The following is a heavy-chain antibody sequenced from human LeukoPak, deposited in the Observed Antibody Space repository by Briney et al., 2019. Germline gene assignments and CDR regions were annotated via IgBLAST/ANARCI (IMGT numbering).Heavy chain of an antibody. J-gene: IGHJ4*02. CDR2: IYTSGST. CDR3: ARLYNRGVMVDY. D-gene: IGHD3-10*01. V-gene: IGHV4-61*02. Sequence: TPSETLSLTCTVSGASISSGSYYWSWLRQPAGKGLEWIGRIYTSGSTNYNPSLKSRVTISVDTSKNQFSLKLSSVTAADTAVYYCARLYNRGVMVDYWGQGTLVTVSS. CDR1: GASISSGSYY.